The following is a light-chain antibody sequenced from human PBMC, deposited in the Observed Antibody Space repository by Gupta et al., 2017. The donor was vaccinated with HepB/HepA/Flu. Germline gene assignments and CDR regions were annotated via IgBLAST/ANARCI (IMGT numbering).Light chain of an antibody. J-gene: IGLJ1*01. V-gene: IGLV1-47*01. CDR1: SSNIGSNY. Sequence: QSVLTQPASASGTPGQRVTISCSGSSSNIGSNYVYWYQQFPGTAPNLLIYRNNQRPSGVPDRFSGSKSGTSASLAISGLRSDDEADYYCATWDDSLSGYVFGNGTNVTVL. CDR3: ATWDDSLSGYV. CDR2: RNN.